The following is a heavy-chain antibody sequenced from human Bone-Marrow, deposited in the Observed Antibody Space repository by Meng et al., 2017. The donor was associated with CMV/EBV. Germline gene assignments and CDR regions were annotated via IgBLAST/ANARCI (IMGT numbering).Heavy chain of an antibody. D-gene: IGHD3-16*01. CDR3: ARGGEGQYYYGRDV. V-gene: IGHV4-4*02. CDR1: GGSISSSNW. J-gene: IGHJ6*02. Sequence: GSLRLSCAVSGGSISSSNWWSWVRQPPGKGLEWIGEIYHSGSTNYNPSLKSRVTISVDKSKNQFSLKLSSVTAADTAVYYCARGGEGQYYYGRDVWGQGTTVTV. CDR2: IYHSGST.